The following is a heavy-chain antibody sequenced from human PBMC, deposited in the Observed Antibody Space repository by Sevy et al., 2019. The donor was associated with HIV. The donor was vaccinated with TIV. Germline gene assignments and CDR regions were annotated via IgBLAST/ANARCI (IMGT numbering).Heavy chain of an antibody. V-gene: IGHV1-2*02. Sequence: ASVKVSCKASGYTFTGHYLHWVRQAPGRGLEWMGWIDPISAGTNYAQKFKGRVTMARDTSISIAYMELSRLRFDDTDLYYCVSIRFQTAAFDSWGQGTLVTVSS. CDR3: VSIRFQTAAFDS. J-gene: IGHJ4*02. CDR1: GYTFTGHY. CDR2: IDPISAGT. D-gene: IGHD1-20*01.